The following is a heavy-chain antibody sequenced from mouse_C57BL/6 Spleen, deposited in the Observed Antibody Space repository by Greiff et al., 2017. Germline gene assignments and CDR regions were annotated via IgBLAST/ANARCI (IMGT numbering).Heavy chain of an antibody. V-gene: IGHV5-6*02. Sequence: DVKLVESGGDLVKPGGSLKLSCAASGFTFSSYGMSWVRQTPDKRLEWVATISSGGSYNYYPDSVKGRFTIARDNAKNTLYLQMSSLKSEDTAMYYCSKLSITTIVAGFDYWGQGTTLTVSS. CDR1: GFTFSSYG. CDR2: ISSGGSYN. CDR3: SKLSITTIVAGFDY. D-gene: IGHD1-1*01. J-gene: IGHJ2*01.